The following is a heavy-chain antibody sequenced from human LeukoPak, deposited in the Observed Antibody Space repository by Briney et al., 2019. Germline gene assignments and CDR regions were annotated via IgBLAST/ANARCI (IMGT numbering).Heavy chain of an antibody. CDR2: ISAYNGNT. J-gene: IGHJ5*02. CDR3: ARSIYGSGSWWFDP. Sequence: ASVKVSCKASGYTFTSYGISWVRQAPGQGLEWMGWISAYNGNTNYAQKLQGRVTMTTDTSTSTAYMELRSLRSDDTAVYYCARSIYGSGSWWFDPWGQGTLVTVSS. CDR1: GYTFTSYG. D-gene: IGHD3-10*01. V-gene: IGHV1-18*01.